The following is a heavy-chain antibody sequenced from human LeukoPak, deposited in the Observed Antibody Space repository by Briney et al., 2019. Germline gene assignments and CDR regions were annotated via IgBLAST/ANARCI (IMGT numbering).Heavy chain of an antibody. D-gene: IGHD3-16*01. Sequence: SETLSLTCTVSGGFISSNGYYWGWIRQPPEKGLEWIGSIYYSGSTYYSPSLKSRVTISVDTSKNQFSLKLSSVTAADTAVYYCAKIIMITTAWYYFDYWGQGILVTVSS. J-gene: IGHJ4*02. CDR3: AKIIMITTAWYYFDY. V-gene: IGHV4-39*07. CDR2: IYYSGST. CDR1: GGFISSNGYY.